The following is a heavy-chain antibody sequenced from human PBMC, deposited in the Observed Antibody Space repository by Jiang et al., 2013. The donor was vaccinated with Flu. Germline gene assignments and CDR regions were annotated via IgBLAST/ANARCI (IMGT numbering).Heavy chain of an antibody. J-gene: IGHJ3*02. D-gene: IGHD6-6*01. Sequence: TCTVSGGSVSSGSYYWSWIRQPPGKGLEWIGYIYYSGSTNYNPSLKSRVTISVDTSKNQFSLKLSSVTAADTAVYYCARDSKQLVDAFDIWGQGTMVTVSS. CDR1: GGSVSSGSYY. CDR3: ARDSKQLVDAFDI. V-gene: IGHV4-61*01. CDR2: IYYSGST.